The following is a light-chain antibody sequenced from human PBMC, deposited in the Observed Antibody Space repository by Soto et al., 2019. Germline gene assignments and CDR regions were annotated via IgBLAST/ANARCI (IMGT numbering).Light chain of an antibody. Sequence: EIVLTQSPGTLSLSPGERATLSCRASQSVSSSFLAWYQQKPGQAPGLLIYGASIRATGIPDRFSGSGSGTDFTLTISRVEPEDFAVYYCQQYGSSPWTFGQGTKVEIK. CDR3: QQYGSSPWT. V-gene: IGKV3-20*01. J-gene: IGKJ1*01. CDR2: GAS. CDR1: QSVSSSF.